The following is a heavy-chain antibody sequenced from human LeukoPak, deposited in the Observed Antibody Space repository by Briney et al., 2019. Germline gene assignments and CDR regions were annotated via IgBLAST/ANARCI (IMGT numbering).Heavy chain of an antibody. Sequence: PSETLSLTCTVSGGSISSYYGSWIRQPPGGGLEWIGYIYYSGSTNYNPSLKRRVTISLDTSKSQFSLKLRSVTAADTAVYYCARARLLGYCSSTSCYNWFDPWGQGTLVTVSS. J-gene: IGHJ5*02. D-gene: IGHD2-2*01. CDR3: ARARLLGYCSSTSCYNWFDP. CDR2: IYYSGST. V-gene: IGHV4-59*01. CDR1: GGSISSYY.